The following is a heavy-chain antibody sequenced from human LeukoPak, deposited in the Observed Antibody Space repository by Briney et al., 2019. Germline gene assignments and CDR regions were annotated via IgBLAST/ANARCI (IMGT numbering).Heavy chain of an antibody. J-gene: IGHJ4*02. V-gene: IGHV4-59*12. CDR1: GGSISSYY. D-gene: IGHD6-6*01. CDR2: IYYSGST. CDR3: ARVGPLGLGSFPLIDY. Sequence: SETLSLTCTVSGGSISSYYWSWIRQPPGKGLEWIGYIYYSGSTYYNPSLKSRVTISVDTSKNQFSLKLSSVTAADTAVYYCARVGPLGLGSFPLIDYWGQGTLVTVSS.